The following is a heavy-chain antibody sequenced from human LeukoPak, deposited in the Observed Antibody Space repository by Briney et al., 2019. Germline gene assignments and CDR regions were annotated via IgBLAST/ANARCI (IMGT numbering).Heavy chain of an antibody. CDR2: IYSGGST. D-gene: IGHD2-2*01. Sequence: QAGGSLRLSCAASGFTISSNYMSWVRQAPGKGLEWVSIIYSGGSTFYADSVKGRFTISRDNSKNTLYLQMNSLRAEDTAVYYCAKSGCETICYGIYDWGQGTLVTVSS. J-gene: IGHJ4*02. CDR3: AKSGCETICYGIYD. V-gene: IGHV3-53*01. CDR1: GFTISSNY.